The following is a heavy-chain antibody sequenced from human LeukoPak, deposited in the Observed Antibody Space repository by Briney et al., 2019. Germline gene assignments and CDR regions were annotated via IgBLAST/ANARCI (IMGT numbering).Heavy chain of an antibody. CDR3: TRDRSRAEDD. CDR2: INQGGSDK. V-gene: IGHV3-7*01. Sequence: GGSLRLSCAASGFTFSGHWMSWVRQAPGKGLEWVANINQGGSDKYYVDSVKGRFTISRDNANNLLYLQMNSLRGEETAVYYCTRDRSRAEDDWGQGTLVTVSS. D-gene: IGHD1-14*01. J-gene: IGHJ4*02. CDR1: GFTFSGHW.